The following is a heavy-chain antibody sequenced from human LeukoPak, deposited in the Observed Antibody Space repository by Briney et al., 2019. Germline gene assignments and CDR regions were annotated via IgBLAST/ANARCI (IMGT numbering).Heavy chain of an antibody. CDR1: GFTFDDYA. CDR2: ISWNSGSI. CDR3: AKDIGEGIAAAGIDY. V-gene: IGHV3-9*01. D-gene: IGHD6-13*01. Sequence: GGSLRLSCAASGFTFDDYAMHWVRHAPGKGLEWVSGISWNSGSIGYADSVKGRFTISRDNAKNSLYLQMNSLRAEDTALYYCAKDIGEGIAAAGIDYWGQGTLVTVSS. J-gene: IGHJ4*02.